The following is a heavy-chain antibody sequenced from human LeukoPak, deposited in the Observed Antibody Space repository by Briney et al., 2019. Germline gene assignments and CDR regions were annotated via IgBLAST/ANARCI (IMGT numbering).Heavy chain of an antibody. Sequence: RLXXAXSGFTFSYXGMXXVRQAXXXXLEWVAVISYDGSNKYYTDSVKGRFTISRDNSKNTLYLQMNSLRAEDTAVYYCARDPGAFDIWGQGTMVTVSS. CDR2: ISYDGSNK. J-gene: IGHJ3*02. CDR1: GFTFSYXG. V-gene: IGHV3-30*03. CDR3: ARDPGAFDI.